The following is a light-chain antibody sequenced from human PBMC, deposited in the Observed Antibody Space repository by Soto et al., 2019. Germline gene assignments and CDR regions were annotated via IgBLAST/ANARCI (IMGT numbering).Light chain of an antibody. V-gene: IGKV1-39*01. CDR2: GAS. J-gene: IGKJ4*01. CDR1: QSISSY. Sequence: DIELTQSPSSLSASVGDRVTITCRASQSISSYLNWYQQKGGEAPKLLIHGASSLQSGVPLRFSATGSGTDFSLTIMSLQPEDVATYYCQQSYSTLLSFGGGTKVDIK. CDR3: QQSYSTLLS.